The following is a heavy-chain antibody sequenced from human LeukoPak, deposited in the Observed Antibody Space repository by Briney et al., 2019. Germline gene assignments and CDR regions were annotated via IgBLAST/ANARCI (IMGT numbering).Heavy chain of an antibody. J-gene: IGHJ6*04. D-gene: IGHD6-6*01. CDR3: AKDSYLPPLGMDG. CDR2: ISGRGGST. Sequence: GGSLRLSCAASGFTFSGYAMSWVRPAPGKGLEWVSDISGRGGSTHYADPVTGRFTISRDNSKNTLYLQMNSLRAEDTAVYYCAKDSYLPPLGMDGWGKGATVTVAS. CDR1: GFTFSGYA. V-gene: IGHV3-23*01.